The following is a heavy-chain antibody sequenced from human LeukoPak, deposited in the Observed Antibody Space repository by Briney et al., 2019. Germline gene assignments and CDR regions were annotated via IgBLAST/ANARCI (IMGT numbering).Heavy chain of an antibody. V-gene: IGHV3-7*05. D-gene: IGHD3-22*01. Sequence: GGPLRLSCAASGFTFSSYWMSWVRQAPGKGLEWVANIKQDGSEKYYVDSVKGRFTISRDNAKNSLYLQMNSLRAEDTAVYYCARDYYDSSGEFDYWGQGTLVTVSS. J-gene: IGHJ4*02. CDR3: ARDYYDSSGEFDY. CDR1: GFTFSSYW. CDR2: IKQDGSEK.